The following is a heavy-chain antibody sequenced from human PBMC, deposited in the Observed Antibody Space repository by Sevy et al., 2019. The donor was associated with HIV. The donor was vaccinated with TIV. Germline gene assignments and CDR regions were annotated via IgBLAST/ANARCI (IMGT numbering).Heavy chain of an antibody. CDR1: GFTFSSYA. Sequence: GGSLRLSCAASGFTFSSYAMSWVRQAPGKGLEWVSAISGSGGSTYYADSVKGRFTISRDNSKNTLYLQMNSLRAEDTAVYYCAELRHTEYYDSSGLLGSQFDYWGQGTLVTVSS. CDR3: AELRHTEYYDSSGLLGSQFDY. D-gene: IGHD3-22*01. CDR2: ISGSGGST. V-gene: IGHV3-23*01. J-gene: IGHJ4*02.